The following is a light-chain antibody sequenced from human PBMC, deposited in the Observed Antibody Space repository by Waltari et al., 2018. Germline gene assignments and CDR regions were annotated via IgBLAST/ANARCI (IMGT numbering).Light chain of an antibody. V-gene: IGKV1-9*01. CDR1: QGISSS. Sequence: DIQLTQSPSFLSASVGDRVTITCRASQGISSSFAWYQQKPGKVPNLLLYAASTLQSGVPSRFSGSGSGTEFTLTISSLQPEDFSTSYCQQLNSYPFTFGGGTKVEIK. CDR2: AAS. J-gene: IGKJ4*01. CDR3: QQLNSYPFT.